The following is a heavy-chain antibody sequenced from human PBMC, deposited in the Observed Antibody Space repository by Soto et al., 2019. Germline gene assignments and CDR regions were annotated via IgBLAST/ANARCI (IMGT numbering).Heavy chain of an antibody. CDR1: GGTFSSYA. J-gene: IGHJ4*02. Sequence: SVKVSCKASGGTFSSYAISWVRQAPGQGLEWMGGIIPTFGTANYAQKFQGRVTITADKSTSTAYMELSSLRSEDTAVYYCARGEDIVATITSFDYWGQGTLVTVSS. CDR3: ARGEDIVATITSFDY. CDR2: IIPTFGTA. V-gene: IGHV1-69*06. D-gene: IGHD5-12*01.